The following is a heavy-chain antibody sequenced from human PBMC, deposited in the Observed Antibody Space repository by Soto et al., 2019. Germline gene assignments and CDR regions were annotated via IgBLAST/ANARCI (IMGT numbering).Heavy chain of an antibody. CDR2: VNPNSGNT. J-gene: IGHJ5*02. V-gene: IGHV1-8*01. CDR3: ARGFSSATLNWFDP. Sequence: ASVKVSCKASGYTFTSYDIHWVRQAPGQGLEWLGWVNPNSGNTGYAQKFQGRITMTRNTAISTAYMELRSLRSDDTAVYYCARGFSSATLNWFDPWGQGTLVTVS. D-gene: IGHD2-2*01. CDR1: GYTFTSYD.